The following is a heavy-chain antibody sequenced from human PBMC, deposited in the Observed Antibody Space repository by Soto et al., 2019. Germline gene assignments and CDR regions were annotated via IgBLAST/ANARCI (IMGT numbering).Heavy chain of an antibody. Sequence: QVQLVQSGAEVKKPGASVKVSCKASGYTFTSYAMHWVRQAPGQRLEWMGWINAGNGNTKYSQKFQGRVTITRDTSASTAYMELRSLRSEDTAVYYCARWGRGGVKPLYFDLWGRGTLVTVSS. CDR3: ARWGRGGVKPLYFDL. D-gene: IGHD3-16*01. CDR2: INAGNGNT. CDR1: GYTFTSYA. J-gene: IGHJ2*01. V-gene: IGHV1-3*01.